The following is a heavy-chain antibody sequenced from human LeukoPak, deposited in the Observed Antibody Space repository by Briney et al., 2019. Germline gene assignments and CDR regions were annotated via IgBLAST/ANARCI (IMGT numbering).Heavy chain of an antibody. D-gene: IGHD4-17*01. V-gene: IGHV3-13*01. CDR2: IGTAGDT. CDR1: GFTFSSYD. Sequence: PGGSLRLSCAASGFTFSSYDMHWVRQATGKGLEWVSAIGTAGDTYYPGSVKGRFTISRENAKNSLYLQMNSLRAGDTAVYYCARIGDYGGMDVWGQGTTVTVSS. J-gene: IGHJ6*02. CDR3: ARIGDYGGMDV.